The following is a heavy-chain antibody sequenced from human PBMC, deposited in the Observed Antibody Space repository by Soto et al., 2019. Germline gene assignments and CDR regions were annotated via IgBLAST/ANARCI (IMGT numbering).Heavy chain of an antibody. J-gene: IGHJ4*02. CDR2: ISNSGRTI. V-gene: IGHV3-11*01. Sequence: VQLVESGGGLVKPGGSLRLSCAASGFTFSDYYMSWIRQAPGKGLEWVSYISNSGRTIYYADSVKGRFTISRDNAKNSLYLQIDSLRAEDTAFYYCATVISAPGIHYFDYWGQGTLVTASS. CDR1: GFTFSDYY. D-gene: IGHD6-13*01. CDR3: ATVISAPGIHYFDY.